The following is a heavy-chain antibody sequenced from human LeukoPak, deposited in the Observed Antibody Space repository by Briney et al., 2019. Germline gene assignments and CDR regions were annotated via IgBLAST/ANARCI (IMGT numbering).Heavy chain of an antibody. D-gene: IGHD3-10*01. CDR3: AGAGYYGSGTYAFDI. CDR1: GDSVSSNSAA. Sequence: SQTLSLTCAISGDSVSSNSAAWNWIRQSPSRGLEWLGRTYYRSKWYNDYAVSVKGRITITPDTSKNQFSLQLNSVTPGDTAVYFCAGAGYYGSGTYAFDIWGQGTMVTVSS. V-gene: IGHV6-1*01. CDR2: TYYRSKWYN. J-gene: IGHJ3*02.